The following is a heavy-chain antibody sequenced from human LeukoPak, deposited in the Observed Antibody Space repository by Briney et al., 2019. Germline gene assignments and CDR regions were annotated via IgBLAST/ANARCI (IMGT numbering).Heavy chain of an antibody. Sequence: PGGSLRLSCAASGFTFSSYSMNWVRQAPGKGLEWVGRIKSKGDGETIDYNTPVKGRFSISRDDSKNTLYLQMNSLKDEDTAMYYCTVRSSIWSQGTLVTVSS. J-gene: IGHJ4*02. CDR3: TVRSSI. CDR2: IKSKGDGETI. D-gene: IGHD3-3*02. CDR1: GFTFSSYS. V-gene: IGHV3-15*01.